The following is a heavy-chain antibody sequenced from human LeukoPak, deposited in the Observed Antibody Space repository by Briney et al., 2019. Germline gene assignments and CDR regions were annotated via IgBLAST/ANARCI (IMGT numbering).Heavy chain of an antibody. V-gene: IGHV4-34*01. D-gene: IGHD2-2*01. Sequence: SETLSLTCAVYGGSFSGYYWSWIRQPPGKGLEWIGEINHSGSTNYNPSLKSRVTISVDTSKNQFSLKLSSVTAADTAVYYCARGESRGYCSSTSCYGYLNWFDPWGQGTLVTVSS. J-gene: IGHJ5*02. CDR1: GGSFSGYY. CDR2: INHSGST. CDR3: ARGESRGYCSSTSCYGYLNWFDP.